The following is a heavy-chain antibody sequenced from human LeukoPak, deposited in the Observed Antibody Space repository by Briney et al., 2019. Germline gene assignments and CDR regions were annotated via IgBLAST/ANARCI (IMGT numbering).Heavy chain of an antibody. CDR3: ARGDIMTGYVFDY. CDR1: GYTFTAYY. J-gene: IGHJ4*02. CDR2: INPNSGGR. V-gene: IGHV1-2*02. D-gene: IGHD3-9*01. Sequence: GASVKVSCKASGYTFTAYYMHWVRQAPGQGLEWMGWINPNSGGRNYAQKFQGRVTMTRDTSISTAYMELSRLRSDDTAVYYCARGDIMTGYVFDYWGQGTLVTVSS.